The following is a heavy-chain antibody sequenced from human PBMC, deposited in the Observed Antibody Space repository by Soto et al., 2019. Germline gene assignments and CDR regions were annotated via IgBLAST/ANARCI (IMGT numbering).Heavy chain of an antibody. CDR2: TKQDGSEK. D-gene: IGHD3-16*01. CDR1: GFTFSAYW. CDR3: ARSGWVITPRSLFDY. J-gene: IGHJ4*02. V-gene: IGHV3-7*05. Sequence: GGSLRLSCEASGFTFSAYWMSWVRQAPGKGLEWVANTKQDGSEKYYVDSVKGRFTISRDNAKNSLYLQMNSLRAEDTAVYSCARSGWVITPRSLFDYWGQGTLVTVSS.